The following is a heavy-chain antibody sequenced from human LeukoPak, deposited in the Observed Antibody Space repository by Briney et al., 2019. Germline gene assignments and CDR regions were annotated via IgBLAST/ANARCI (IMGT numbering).Heavy chain of an antibody. D-gene: IGHD5-12*01. Sequence: SGGSLRLSCAASGFTFSDYYMSWIRQAPGKGLEWVAYITSSGDDIYYADSVKGRFTISRDNAKNALFLRMSSLRVEDTATYYCASDIVATSGDFWGQGTVVSVSS. CDR2: ITSSGDDI. CDR3: ASDIVATSGDF. J-gene: IGHJ4*02. CDR1: GFTFSDYY. V-gene: IGHV3-11*01.